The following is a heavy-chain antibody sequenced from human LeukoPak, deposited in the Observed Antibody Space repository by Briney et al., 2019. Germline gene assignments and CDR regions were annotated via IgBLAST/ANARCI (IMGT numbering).Heavy chain of an antibody. J-gene: IGHJ3*02. V-gene: IGHV1-2*06. D-gene: IGHD3-22*01. CDR3: AISSGYYGSAFDI. Sequence: GASVRVSCKASGYTFTGYYVHWVRQAPGRRLELMGRINPNSGGTNYAQKFQGRVTMTRDTSASTAYMDLSSLRSEDTAVYYCAISSGYYGSAFDIWGQGTMVTVSS. CDR1: GYTFTGYY. CDR2: INPNSGGT.